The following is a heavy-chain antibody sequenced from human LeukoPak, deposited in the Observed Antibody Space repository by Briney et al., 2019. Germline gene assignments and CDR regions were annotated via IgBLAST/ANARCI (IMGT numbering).Heavy chain of an antibody. V-gene: IGHV3-23*01. CDR2: ISGSGGST. CDR1: GFTFSNHA. Sequence: GGSLRLSCAASGFTFSNHAMSWVRQAPGKGLEWVSAISGSGGSTYYADSVKGRFTISRDNSKNTLYLQMNSLRAEDTAVYYCAKGLAPRGQFDYWGQETLVTVSS. D-gene: IGHD6-6*01. CDR3: AKGLAPRGQFDY. J-gene: IGHJ4*02.